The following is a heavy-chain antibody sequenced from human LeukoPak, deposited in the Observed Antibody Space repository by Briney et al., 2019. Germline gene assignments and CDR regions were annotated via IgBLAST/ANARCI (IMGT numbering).Heavy chain of an antibody. CDR1: GYTFTSYG. CDR2: ISAYNGNT. J-gene: IGHJ4*02. Sequence: ASVKVSCKASGYTFTSYGISWVRQAPGQGLEWMGWISAYNGNTNYAQKLQGRVTMTTDTSTSTAYMELRSLRSDDTAVYYCARSRPPTIFGVVTPHFDYWGQGTLVTVSS. D-gene: IGHD3-3*01. CDR3: ARSRPPTIFGVVTPHFDY. V-gene: IGHV1-18*01.